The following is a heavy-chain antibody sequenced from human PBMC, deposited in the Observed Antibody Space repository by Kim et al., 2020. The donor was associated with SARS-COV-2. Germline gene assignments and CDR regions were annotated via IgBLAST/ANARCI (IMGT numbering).Heavy chain of an antibody. J-gene: IGHJ4*02. V-gene: IGHV3-30*18. Sequence: GGSLRLSCAASGFTFSSYGMHWVRQAPGKGLEWVAVISYDGSNKYYADSVKGRFTISRDNSKNTLYLQMNSLRAEDTAVYYCAKDPRDSSSALSGDWGQGTLVTVSS. CDR1: GFTFSSYG. CDR3: AKDPRDSSSALSGD. CDR2: ISYDGSNK. D-gene: IGHD6-6*01.